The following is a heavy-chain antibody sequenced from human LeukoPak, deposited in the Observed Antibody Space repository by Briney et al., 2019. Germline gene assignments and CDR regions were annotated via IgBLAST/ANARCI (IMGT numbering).Heavy chain of an antibody. CDR1: GYTFTSYG. D-gene: IGHD6-13*01. J-gene: IGHJ4*02. CDR3: ARSVRSGGWWVDYFDY. Sequence: ATVKVSCKASGYTFTSYGISWVRQAPGQRLEGVGWISAYNGNTNYAQKLQGRVTMTTDTSTSTAYMELRSLRSDDTAVYYCARSVRSGGWWVDYFDYWGQGTLVTVSS. V-gene: IGHV1-18*04. CDR2: ISAYNGNT.